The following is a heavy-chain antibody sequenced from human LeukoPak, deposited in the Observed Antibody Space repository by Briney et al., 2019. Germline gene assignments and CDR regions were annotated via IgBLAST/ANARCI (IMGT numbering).Heavy chain of an antibody. V-gene: IGHV4-38-2*02. D-gene: IGHD2-8*02. J-gene: IGHJ4*02. Sequence: SETLSLTCTVSDYSISSGYYWGWIRQPPGKGLEWTGSIFQSGHTYYSPSLKSRVTISVDTSNNRFSLRLSSVTAADTAVYYCARGYWFYFDYWGQGTLVTVSS. CDR3: ARGYWFYFDY. CDR1: DYSISSGYY. CDR2: IFQSGHT.